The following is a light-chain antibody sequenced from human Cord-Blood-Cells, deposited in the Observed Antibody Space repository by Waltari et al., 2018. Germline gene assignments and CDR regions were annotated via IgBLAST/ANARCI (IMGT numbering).Light chain of an antibody. V-gene: IGLV1-44*01. Sequence: QSLLTHPPSASGTPGQRVTLSCSVGSSNTGSNTETWYQHLPGTAPKPLIYSNNQRPSGVPDRFSGSKSGTSASLAISGLQSEDEADYYCAAWDDSLNGPVFGGGTKLTVL. CDR2: SNN. CDR3: AAWDDSLNGPV. J-gene: IGLJ2*01. CDR1: SSNTGSNT.